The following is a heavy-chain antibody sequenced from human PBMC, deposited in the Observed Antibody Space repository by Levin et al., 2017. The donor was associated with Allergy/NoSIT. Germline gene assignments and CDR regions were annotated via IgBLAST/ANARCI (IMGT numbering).Heavy chain of an antibody. D-gene: IGHD6-19*01. Sequence: SETLSLTCAISGDSVSSNSAAWNWVRQSPSRGLEWLGRTYYRSKWYNDYAISVKSRITINPDTSKNQFSLQLNSVTPEDTAVYYCARQSSDWNDAFDIWGQGTMVTVSS. V-gene: IGHV6-1*01. CDR1: GDSVSSNSAA. CDR2: TYYRSKWYN. CDR3: ARQSSDWNDAFDI. J-gene: IGHJ3*02.